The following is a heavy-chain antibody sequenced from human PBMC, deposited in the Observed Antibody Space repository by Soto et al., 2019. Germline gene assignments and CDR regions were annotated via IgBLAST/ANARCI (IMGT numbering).Heavy chain of an antibody. J-gene: IGHJ6*02. D-gene: IGHD1-1*01. CDR3: ARLNWNDYYYYGMDV. V-gene: IGHV4-34*01. CDR2: INHSGST. Sequence: SETLSLTCAVYGGSFSGYYWSWIRQPPGKGLEWIGEINHSGSTNYNPSLKSGVTISVDTSKNQFSLKLSSLTAADAAVYYCARLNWNDYYYYGMDVWGQGTTVTVSS. CDR1: GGSFSGYY.